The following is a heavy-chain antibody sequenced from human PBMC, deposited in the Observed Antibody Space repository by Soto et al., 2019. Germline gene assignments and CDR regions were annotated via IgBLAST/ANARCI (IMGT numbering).Heavy chain of an antibody. Sequence: GGSLRLSCAASGFTVSSNYMSWVRQAPGKGLEWVSVIYSGGNTYYADSVKGRFTISRDNSKNALYLQMNSLRAEDTAVYYCAREHEYSSSSFLYYSFGMDVWGKGTTVAVSS. CDR2: IYSGGNT. CDR1: GFTVSSNY. J-gene: IGHJ6*04. V-gene: IGHV3-53*01. CDR3: AREHEYSSSSFLYYSFGMDV. D-gene: IGHD6-6*01.